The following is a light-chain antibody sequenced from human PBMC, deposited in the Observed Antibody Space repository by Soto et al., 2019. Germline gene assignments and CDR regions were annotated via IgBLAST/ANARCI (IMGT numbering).Light chain of an antibody. CDR3: MQGTHWPWT. Sequence: VVMTQSPLSLPVTLGQPASISCRSSQSLVHPDGNIYLSWFQQRPGQSSRRLIYKVSNRDSGVPDRISGSGSGTGFTLRISRVEAEDVGIYYCMQGTHWPWTFGQGTKVDIK. CDR1: QSLVHPDGNIY. J-gene: IGKJ1*01. V-gene: IGKV2-30*02. CDR2: KVS.